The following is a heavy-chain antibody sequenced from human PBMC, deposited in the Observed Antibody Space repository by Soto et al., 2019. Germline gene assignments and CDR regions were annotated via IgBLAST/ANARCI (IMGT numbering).Heavy chain of an antibody. D-gene: IGHD6-13*01. CDR1: GLAFSTYN. CDR2: ISTTSSYI. CDR3: VPRSASGSSIDPDF. J-gene: IGHJ4*02. Sequence: GGSLRLSCAASGLAFSTYNMNWVRQAPGKGPEWVSFISTTSSYISYADSVKGRFTISRDNARNSLFLQMNSLRDEDTAVYYCVPRSASGSSIDPDFWGQGTLVTVSS. V-gene: IGHV3-48*02.